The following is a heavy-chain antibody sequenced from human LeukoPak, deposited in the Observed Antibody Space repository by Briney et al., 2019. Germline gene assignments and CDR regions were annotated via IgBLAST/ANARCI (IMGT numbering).Heavy chain of an antibody. CDR2: MNPNSGNT. Sequence: ASVKVPCKASGYTFTSYDINWVRQATGQGLEWMGWMNPNSGNTGYAQKLQGRVTITRNTSISTAYMELSSLRSEDTAVYYCARVRITIFGVVTAFDYWGQGTLVTVSS. CDR3: ARVRITIFGVVTAFDY. CDR1: GYTFTSYD. V-gene: IGHV1-8*03. D-gene: IGHD3-3*01. J-gene: IGHJ4*02.